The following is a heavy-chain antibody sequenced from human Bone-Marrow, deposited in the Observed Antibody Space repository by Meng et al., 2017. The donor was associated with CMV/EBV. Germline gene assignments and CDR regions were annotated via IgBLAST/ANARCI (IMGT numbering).Heavy chain of an antibody. CDR1: GYSFTSYW. V-gene: IGHV5-51*01. Sequence: GESLKISCKGSGYSFTSYWIGWVRQMPGKGLEWMGIIYPGDSDTRYSPSFQGQVTISADKSISTAYLQWSSLKASDTAMYYRERRRIAAAGSFDAFDIWGQGTMVTVSS. J-gene: IGHJ3*02. CDR3: ERRRIAAAGSFDAFDI. D-gene: IGHD6-13*01. CDR2: IYPGDSDT.